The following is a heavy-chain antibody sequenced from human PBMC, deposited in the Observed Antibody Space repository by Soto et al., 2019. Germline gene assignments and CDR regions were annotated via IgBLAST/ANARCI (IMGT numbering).Heavy chain of an antibody. Sequence: GGSLRLSCAASGFTFSSYSMNWVRQAPGKGLEWVSYISSSSSTIYYADSVKGRFTISRDNAKNSLYLQMNSLRAEDTAVYYCARVAGWKEVRWFDPWGQGTLVTVSS. D-gene: IGHD6-19*01. CDR1: GFTFSSYS. J-gene: IGHJ5*02. CDR3: ARVAGWKEVRWFDP. V-gene: IGHV3-48*01. CDR2: ISSSSSTI.